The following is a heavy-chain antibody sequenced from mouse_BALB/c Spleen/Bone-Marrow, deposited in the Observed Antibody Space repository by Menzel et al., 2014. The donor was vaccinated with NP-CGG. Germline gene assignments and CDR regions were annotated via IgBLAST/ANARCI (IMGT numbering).Heavy chain of an antibody. CDR1: GYTFADYA. CDR3: ARGYSNNYAMDY. J-gene: IGHJ4*01. Sequence: VQVVESGAELVRPGVSVKISCKGSGYTFADYATHWVKQSHAESLEWIGVINTYFGDISYNQKFKGKATIAVDKTSRTVYMELARLTAEDSAIYYCARGYSNNYAMDYWGQGTSVTVSS. CDR2: INTYFGDI. D-gene: IGHD2-5*01. V-gene: IGHV1S137*01.